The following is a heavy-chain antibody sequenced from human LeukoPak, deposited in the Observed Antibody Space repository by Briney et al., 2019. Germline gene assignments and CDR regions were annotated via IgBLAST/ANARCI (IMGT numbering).Heavy chain of an antibody. Sequence: GGSLRLSCAASGFIFDDYGMSWVRQAPGKGLEWVSGINWNGGSTGYADSVKGRFTISRDNAKNSLYLQMNSLRAEDTALYYCARSYDSSGYLPGPSDYWGQGTLVTVSS. CDR2: INWNGGST. CDR3: ARSYDSSGYLPGPSDY. V-gene: IGHV3-20*04. D-gene: IGHD3-22*01. J-gene: IGHJ4*02. CDR1: GFIFDDYG.